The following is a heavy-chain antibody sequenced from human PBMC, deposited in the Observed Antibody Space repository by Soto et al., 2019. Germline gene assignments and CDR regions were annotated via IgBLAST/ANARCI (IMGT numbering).Heavy chain of an antibody. J-gene: IGHJ6*02. Sequence: ASVKVSCKASGYTFTSYYMHWVRQAPGQGLEWMGIINPSGGSTSYAQKFQGRVTMTRDTSTSTVYMELSSLRSEDTAVYYCAREFCSSTSCYTSTVVPVDYYYYGMDVWGQGTTVTVSS. D-gene: IGHD2-2*02. V-gene: IGHV1-46*01. CDR2: INPSGGST. CDR1: GYTFTSYY. CDR3: AREFCSSTSCYTSTVVPVDYYYYGMDV.